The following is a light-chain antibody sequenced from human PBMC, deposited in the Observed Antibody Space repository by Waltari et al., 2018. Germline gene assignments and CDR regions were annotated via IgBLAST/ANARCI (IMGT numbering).Light chain of an antibody. CDR3: ASWDETHYV. J-gene: IGLJ1*01. V-gene: IGLV1-47*01. Sequence: QSVLTQPPSASETPGQRVIISCSGSSSNLGSNFLYWYQHLPGMAPKLLIYRNNRRPSGVPDRCTASKSGTFASLAISGLRSEDEAVYYCASWDETHYVFGSGTKVTVL. CDR1: SSNLGSNF. CDR2: RNN.